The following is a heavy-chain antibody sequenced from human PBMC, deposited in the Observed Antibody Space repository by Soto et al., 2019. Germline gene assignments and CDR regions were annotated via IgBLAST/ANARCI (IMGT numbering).Heavy chain of an antibody. J-gene: IGHJ4*02. CDR2: INSDGSST. CDR3: ARVGGKYQLLFDY. V-gene: IGHV3-74*01. Sequence: AGGSLRLSCAASGFTFSSYWMHWVRQAPGKGLVWVSRINSDGSSTSYADSVKGRFTISRDNAKNTLYLQMNSLRAEDTAVYYCARVGGKYQLLFDYWGQGTLVTVSS. D-gene: IGHD2-2*01. CDR1: GFTFSSYW.